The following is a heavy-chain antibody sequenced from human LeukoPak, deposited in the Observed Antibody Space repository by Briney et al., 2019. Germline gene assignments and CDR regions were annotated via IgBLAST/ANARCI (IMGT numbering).Heavy chain of an antibody. CDR3: ARVSSMIAVGDAFDI. V-gene: IGHV3-30*04. D-gene: IGHD3-22*01. CDR2: ISYDGSNK. J-gene: IGHJ3*02. CDR1: GFTFSSYA. Sequence: GGSLRLSCAASGFTFSSYAMHWVRQAPGKGLEWVAVISYDGSNKYYADSVKGRFTISRDNSKNTLYLQMNSLRAEDTAVYYCARVSSMIAVGDAFDIWGQGTMVTVSS.